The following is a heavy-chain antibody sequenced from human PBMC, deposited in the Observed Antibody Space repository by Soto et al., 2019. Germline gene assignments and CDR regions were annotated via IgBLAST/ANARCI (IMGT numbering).Heavy chain of an antibody. CDR3: ARESEDLTSNFDY. CDR2: ISSTTNYI. CDR1: GFTFTRYS. J-gene: IGHJ4*02. Sequence: PGWSLRLSCAASGFTFTRYSMNWVRQAPGKGLEWVSSISSTTNYIYYGDSMKGRFTISRDNAKNSLYLEMNRLRAEDTAVYYCARESEDLTSNFDYWCQGTLVTSPQ. V-gene: IGHV3-21*06.